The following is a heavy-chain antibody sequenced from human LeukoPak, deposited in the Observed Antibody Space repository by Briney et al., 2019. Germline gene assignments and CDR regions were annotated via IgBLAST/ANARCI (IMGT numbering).Heavy chain of an antibody. CDR1: GVTFSNAW. V-gene: IGHV3-15*01. CDR3: TTATGSYGPFLFDY. Sequence: GGSLRLSCAASGVTFSNAWMSWVRQTPGKGLEWVGRIKSKTDGGTTDYAAPVKGRFTISRDDSKNTLYLQMNSLKTEDTAVYYCTTATGSYGPFLFDYWGQGTLVTVSS. CDR2: IKSKTDGGTT. D-gene: IGHD1-26*01. J-gene: IGHJ4*02.